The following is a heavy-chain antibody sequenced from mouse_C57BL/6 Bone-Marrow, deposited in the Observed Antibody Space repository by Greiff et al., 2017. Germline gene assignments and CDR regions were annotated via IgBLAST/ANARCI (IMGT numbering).Heavy chain of an antibody. CDR2: IDPENGDT. CDR3: TPYYYGSSYGYFDV. V-gene: IGHV14-4*01. J-gene: IGHJ1*03. CDR1: GFNIKDDY. D-gene: IGHD1-1*01. Sequence: QLQQSGAELVRPGASVKLSCTASGFNIKDDYMHWVKQRPEQGLEWIGWIDPENGDTEYASKFQGKATITADTSSNTAYLQLSSLTSEDTAVYYCTPYYYGSSYGYFDVWGTGTTVTVSS.